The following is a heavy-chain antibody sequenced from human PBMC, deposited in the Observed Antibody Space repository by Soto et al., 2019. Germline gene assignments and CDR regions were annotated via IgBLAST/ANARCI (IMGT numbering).Heavy chain of an antibody. CDR2: ISSSGSTI. CDR3: ASLYDSSGYYYVRERAFDI. D-gene: IGHD3-22*01. CDR1: GFTFSDYY. V-gene: IGHV3-11*01. Sequence: PGGSLRLSYAASGFTFSDYYMSWIRQAPGKELEWVSYISSSGSTIYYADSVKGRFTISRDNAKNSLYLQMNSLRAEDTAVYYCASLYDSSGYYYVRERAFDIWGQGTMVTVSS. J-gene: IGHJ3*02.